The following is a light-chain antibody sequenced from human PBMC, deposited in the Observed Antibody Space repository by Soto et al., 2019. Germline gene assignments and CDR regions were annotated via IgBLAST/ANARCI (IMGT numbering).Light chain of an antibody. J-gene: IGKJ1*01. V-gene: IGKV1-39*01. Sequence: DIQMTQSPSSLSASVGDEVTITCRASQSFSGFLNWYQQKPGKAPNLLIYAASTLQRGVPSRFSGSGSGTDFTLTISSLQPEDAATYYCQQSYSTPQTFGQGXXVEIK. CDR1: QSFSGF. CDR2: AAS. CDR3: QQSYSTPQT.